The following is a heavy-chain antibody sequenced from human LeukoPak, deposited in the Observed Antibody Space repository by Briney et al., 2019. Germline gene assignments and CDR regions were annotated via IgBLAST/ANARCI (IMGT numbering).Heavy chain of an antibody. CDR2: IYYSGIT. D-gene: IGHD5-18*01. CDR1: GGSISSSSYY. J-gene: IGHJ4*02. Sequence: SETLSLTCTVSGGSISSSSYYWGWIRQPPGKGLEWIGSIYYSGITYYNPSLKSRVTISVDTSKNQFSLKLSSLAAADTAVYYCARLTWIQPDYWGQGTLVTVSS. V-gene: IGHV4-39*01. CDR3: ARLTWIQPDY.